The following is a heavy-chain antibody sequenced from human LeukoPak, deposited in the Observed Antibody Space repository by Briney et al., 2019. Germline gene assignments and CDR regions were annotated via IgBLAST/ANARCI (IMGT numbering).Heavy chain of an antibody. Sequence: PGGSLRLSCAASGFTFSSYAMSWVRQAPGKGLEWVSSIGGGGVDTYYADSVKGRFTISRDNSKNTLYLQMNSLRVEDTAVYYCAKAPPTTGTTFDNWGRGTLVSVSS. CDR1: GFTFSSYA. D-gene: IGHD1-1*01. V-gene: IGHV3-23*01. J-gene: IGHJ4*02. CDR3: AKAPPTTGTTFDN. CDR2: IGGGGVDT.